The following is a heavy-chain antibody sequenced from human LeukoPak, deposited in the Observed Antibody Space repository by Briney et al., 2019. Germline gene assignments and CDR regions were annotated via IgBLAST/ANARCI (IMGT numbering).Heavy chain of an antibody. Sequence: SETLSLTCTVSGGSIRSYYWSWIRQPAGKGLEWIGRIYTSGSANYKPSLKSRVTMSVDTSKNQFSLKLSSVTAADTAVYYCARDEPYDDFWSGYCPDGCDIWGQGTMVTVSS. CDR3: ARDEPYDDFWSGYCPDGCDI. CDR2: IYTSGSA. CDR1: GGSIRSYY. J-gene: IGHJ3*02. V-gene: IGHV4-4*07. D-gene: IGHD3-3*01.